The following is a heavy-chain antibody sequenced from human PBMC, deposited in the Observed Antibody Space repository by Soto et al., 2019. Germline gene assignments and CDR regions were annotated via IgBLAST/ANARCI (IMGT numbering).Heavy chain of an antibody. Sequence: VQLLESGGGLVQPGGSLRLSCAASGFTFSSYAMSWVRQAPGKGLEWVSAISGSGGSTYYADSVKGRFTISRDNSKNTLYLQMNSLRAEDTAVYYCAKDHRFGEPISFHFDYWGQGTLVTVSS. D-gene: IGHD3-10*01. CDR3: AKDHRFGEPISFHFDY. V-gene: IGHV3-23*01. CDR2: ISGSGGST. CDR1: GFTFSSYA. J-gene: IGHJ4*02.